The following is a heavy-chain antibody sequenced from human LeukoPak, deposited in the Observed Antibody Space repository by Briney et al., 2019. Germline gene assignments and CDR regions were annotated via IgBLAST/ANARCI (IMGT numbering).Heavy chain of an antibody. V-gene: IGHV3-74*01. J-gene: IGHJ4*02. CDR1: GFTFSSYW. CDR2: INTDGSST. CDR3: ARTYYPISYYFDY. D-gene: IGHD3-10*01. Sequence: TGGSLRLSCAASGFTFSSYWMHWVRQAPGKGLVWVSRINTDGSSTSYADSVKGRFTISRDNAKNTLSLQMNSLRAEDTAVYYCARTYYPISYYFDYWGQGTLVTVSS.